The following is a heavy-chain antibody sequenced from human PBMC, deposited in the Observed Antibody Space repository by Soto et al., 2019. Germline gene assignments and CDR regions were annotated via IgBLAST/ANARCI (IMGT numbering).Heavy chain of an antibody. Sequence: QVQLVQSGAEVKKPGSSVKVSCKASGGTFSSYTISWVRQAPGQGLEWMGRIIPILGIANYAQKFQGRVTITAYKSTSTSYMELSSLRSEDTAVYYCARGAAHCSGGSCDFWRYCQHWGQGALVTVSS. V-gene: IGHV1-69*02. D-gene: IGHD2-15*01. J-gene: IGHJ1*01. CDR3: ARGAAHCSGGSCDFWRYCQH. CDR2: IIPILGIA. CDR1: GGTFSSYT.